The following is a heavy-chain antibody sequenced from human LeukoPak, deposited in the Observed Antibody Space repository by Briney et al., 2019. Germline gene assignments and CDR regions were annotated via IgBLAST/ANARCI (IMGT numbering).Heavy chain of an antibody. J-gene: IGHJ5*02. CDR3: ARYSWSASTPGSWFDP. CDR2: IYNNGNN. Sequence: LETLSLTCTVSGGSVSSYFWSWIRQPPGKGLEWIGYIYNNGNNNYNPSLKSRISISVDTSKNQISLKLSSVTAADTALYYCARYSWSASTPGSWFDPWGQGTLVTVSS. D-gene: IGHD2-15*01. V-gene: IGHV4-59*08. CDR1: GGSVSSYF.